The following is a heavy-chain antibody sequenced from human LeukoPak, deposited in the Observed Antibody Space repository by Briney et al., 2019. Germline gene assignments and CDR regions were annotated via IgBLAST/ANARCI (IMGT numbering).Heavy chain of an antibody. CDR2: ISGSGGST. J-gene: IGHJ4*02. V-gene: IGHV3-23*01. D-gene: IGHD4-11*01. CDR1: GFTFSSYA. Sequence: PGGSLRLSCAASGFTFSSYAMSWVRQAPGKGLEWVSAISGSGGSTYYADSVKGRFTIPRDNSKNTLYLQMNSLRAEDTAVYYCAKEGLYDYSNYYFDYWGQGTLVTVSS. CDR3: AKEGLYDYSNYYFDY.